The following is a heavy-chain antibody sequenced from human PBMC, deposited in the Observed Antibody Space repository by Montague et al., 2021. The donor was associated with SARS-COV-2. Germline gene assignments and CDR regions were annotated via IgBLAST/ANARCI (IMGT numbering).Heavy chain of an antibody. CDR2: TYYRSKWYN. Sequence: CAISGDSVSSNIATWNWIRQSPSRGLEWLGRTYYRSKWYNDYAVSVKSRVIINPGTSNNRISLQLNSVTPEDTAVYYCARAYCGGDCYFYWYFDLWGRGTLVTASS. CDR3: ARAYCGGDCYFYWYFDL. V-gene: IGHV6-1*01. J-gene: IGHJ2*01. D-gene: IGHD2-21*02. CDR1: GDSVSSNIAT.